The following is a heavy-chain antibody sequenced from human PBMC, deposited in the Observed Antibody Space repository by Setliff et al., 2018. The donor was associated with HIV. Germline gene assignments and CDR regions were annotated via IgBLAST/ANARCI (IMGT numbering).Heavy chain of an antibody. CDR2: IYTSGNT. D-gene: IGHD4-4*01. J-gene: IGHJ4*02. CDR3: AREPDSIPYDY. CDR1: GGSISSGSYY. Sequence: SETLSLTCTVSGGSISSGSYYWSWIRQPAGKGLEWIGRIYTSGNTYYNPSLKSRVTISVDASRNQFSLKLNSVTAADTAVYYCAREPDSIPYDYWGQGTLVTVSS. V-gene: IGHV4-61*02.